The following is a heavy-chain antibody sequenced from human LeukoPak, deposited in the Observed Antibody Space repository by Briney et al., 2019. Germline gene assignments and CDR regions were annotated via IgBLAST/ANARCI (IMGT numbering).Heavy chain of an antibody. Sequence: SETLSLTCTVSGYSISSGYYWGWIRQPPGKGREWIGSIYHSGSTYYNPSLKSRVTISVDTCKNQFSLKLGSVTAADTAVYYCAISSDSSGYYVYWGQGTLVTVSS. CDR3: AISSDSSGYYVY. J-gene: IGHJ4*02. CDR1: GYSISSGYY. CDR2: IYHSGST. V-gene: IGHV4-38-2*02. D-gene: IGHD3-22*01.